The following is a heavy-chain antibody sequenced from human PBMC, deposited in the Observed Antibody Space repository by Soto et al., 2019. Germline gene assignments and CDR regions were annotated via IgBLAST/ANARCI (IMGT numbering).Heavy chain of an antibody. CDR3: ATFLPYFDN. CDR1: GFTPTTTP. CDR2: ISGTASRT. Sequence: GGSLRLSCAGSGFTPTTTPLSWVRQAPGKGLEWVTTISGTASRTYYVDSVKGRFFISRDNSKNTVTLQMNNLTVDDTAVYYCATFLPYFDNWGQGTRVTVS. D-gene: IGHD2-21*01. V-gene: IGHV3-23*01. J-gene: IGHJ4*02.